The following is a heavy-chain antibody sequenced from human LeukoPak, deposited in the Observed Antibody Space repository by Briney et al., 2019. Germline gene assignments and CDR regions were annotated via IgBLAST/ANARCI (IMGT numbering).Heavy chain of an antibody. J-gene: IGHJ6*03. D-gene: IGHD2-2*01. CDR3: ARGSDIVVVPAAHKGIPNYYYYMDV. V-gene: IGHV1-8*01. CDR1: GYTFTSYD. CDR2: MNPNSGNT. Sequence: ASVKVSCKASGYTFTSYDINWVRQATGQGLEWMGWMNPNSGNTGYAQKFQGRVTMTRNTSISTAYMELSSLRSEDTAVYYCARGSDIVVVPAAHKGIPNYYYYMDVWGKGTTVTVSS.